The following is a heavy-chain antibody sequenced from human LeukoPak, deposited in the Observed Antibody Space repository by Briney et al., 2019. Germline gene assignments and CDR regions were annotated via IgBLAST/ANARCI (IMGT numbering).Heavy chain of an antibody. D-gene: IGHD3-10*01. J-gene: IGHJ5*02. CDR3: ARDTYYYGSGSYIWFDP. V-gene: IGHV1-69*17. CDR2: IISIFGIA. Sequence: SVKVSCKASGGTFNTYVINWVRQAPGQGLEWMGGIISIFGIANYAQKFQDRVTITADKSTSTAYTELSRLRSDDTAVYYCARDTYYYGSGSYIWFDPWGQGTLVTVSS. CDR1: GGTFNTYV.